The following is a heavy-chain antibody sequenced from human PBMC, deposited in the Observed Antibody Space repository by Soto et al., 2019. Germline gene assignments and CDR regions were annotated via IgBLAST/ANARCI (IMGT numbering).Heavy chain of an antibody. V-gene: IGHV1-69*01. CDR1: GGLFSSYA. Sequence: QEQLVQSGAEVKKSGSSVKVSCKDTGGLFSSYAVSWVRQAPGQGLEWMGGIIHVFDTVYYAQKFQGRVTITADESTNTADMELSSLRSEDTAMYYCARGGSGYVWFNEFWGQGTLVTVSS. CDR2: IIHVFDTV. J-gene: IGHJ4*02. D-gene: IGHD3-22*01. CDR3: ARGGSGYVWFNEF.